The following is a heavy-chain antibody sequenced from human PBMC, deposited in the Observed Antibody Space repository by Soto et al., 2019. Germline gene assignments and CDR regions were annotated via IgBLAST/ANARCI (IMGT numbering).Heavy chain of an antibody. D-gene: IGHD2-2*01. J-gene: IGHJ6*03. Sequence: GEFLKISCKGSGDSFISYWIGWVRQMPGKGLEWMGIIYPGDSDTRYSPSFQGQVTISADKSISTAYLQWSSLKASDAAMYYCARLGVPAAKRYYYYMDVWGKGTTVTVSS. CDR2: IYPGDSDT. CDR1: GDSFISYW. V-gene: IGHV5-51*01. CDR3: ARLGVPAAKRYYYYMDV.